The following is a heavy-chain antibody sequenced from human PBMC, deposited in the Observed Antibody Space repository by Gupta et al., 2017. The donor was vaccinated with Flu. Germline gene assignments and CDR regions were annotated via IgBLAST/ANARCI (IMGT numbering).Heavy chain of an antibody. V-gene: IGHV3-21*01. CDR2: ISSSTNYI. CDR3: ARYNRNYASWSGKGGRDV. J-gene: IGHJ6*02. Sequence: EGRLVESGGGLAKPGGSLRLSCAAFEFSLSSYSMTWVRQAPGKGLEWVSSISSSTNYIFYAESVRGRFTISRDYARNLLYLHTQSLSVEDSALYYCARYNRNYASWSGKGGRDVWGQGTTVTVSS. CDR1: EFSLSSYS. D-gene: IGHD3-3*01.